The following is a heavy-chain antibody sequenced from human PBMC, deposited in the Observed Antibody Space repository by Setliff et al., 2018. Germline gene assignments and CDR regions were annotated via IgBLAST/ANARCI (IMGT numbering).Heavy chain of an antibody. J-gene: IGHJ4*02. CDR1: GGSISSYY. V-gene: IGHV4-59*01. D-gene: IGHD3-16*01. CDR2: IYYSGST. CDR3: ARLRGAFDY. Sequence: SETLSLTCTVSGGSISSYYWSWIRQPPGKRLEWIGYIYYSGSTNYNPSLESRVTMSVDTSKNQFSLRLNSATAAATAVYYCARLRGAFDYWGQGTLVTVSS.